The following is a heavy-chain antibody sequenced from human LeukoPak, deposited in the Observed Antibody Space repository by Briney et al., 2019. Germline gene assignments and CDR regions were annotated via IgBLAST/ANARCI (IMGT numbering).Heavy chain of an antibody. D-gene: IGHD2/OR15-2a*01. CDR1: GFTFDDYA. J-gene: IGHJ4*02. CDR3: AKRDYVDSTTYAPLFDY. Sequence: GRSLRLSCAASGFTFDDYAMHWVRQAPGKGLEWVSGVSWNSVSLDYADSVKGRFTISRDNSKNTLYLQMNGLGAEDTAVYYCAKRDYVDSTTYAPLFDYWGQGTLVTVSS. CDR2: VSWNSVSL. V-gene: IGHV3-9*01.